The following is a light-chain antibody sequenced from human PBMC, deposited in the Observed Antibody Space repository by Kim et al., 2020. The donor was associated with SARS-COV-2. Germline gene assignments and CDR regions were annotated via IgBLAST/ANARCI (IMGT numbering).Light chain of an antibody. Sequence: GRKVTISCAGSTPNIGRKYVSWYQQFPGTAPKLLIYDNDKRPSAIPDRFSASKSGTSATLGITGLQTGDEADYYCVTWDSSLGAWVFGGGTQLTVL. CDR1: TPNIGRKY. CDR2: DND. V-gene: IGLV1-51*01. CDR3: VTWDSSLGAWV. J-gene: IGLJ3*02.